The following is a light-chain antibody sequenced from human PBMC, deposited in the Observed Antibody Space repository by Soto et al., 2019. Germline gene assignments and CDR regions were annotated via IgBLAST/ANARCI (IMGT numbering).Light chain of an antibody. Sequence: VLSQSPGRLSLSPGERATLSCRASQSVSSSHLAWYQQKPGQAPRLLMYGASSRATGIPDRFSGGGSGADFTLTISRLEPEDFGVYYCQQYHNSILMFGQGTKVDIK. J-gene: IGKJ1*01. CDR3: QQYHNSILM. CDR1: QSVSSSH. V-gene: IGKV3-20*01. CDR2: GAS.